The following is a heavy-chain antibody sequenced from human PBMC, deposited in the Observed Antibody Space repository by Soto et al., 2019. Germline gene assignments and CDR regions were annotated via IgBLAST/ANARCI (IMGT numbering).Heavy chain of an antibody. CDR2: INSDGSST. Sequence: EVQLVESGGGLVQLGGFLRLSCATSGFTFSDYWMNWVRQAPGKGLVWISRINSDGSSTGHADSVKGRFTISRDTAKNTLYLQMNSLRGEDTAVYYCARRHQSAYYYGMDVWGQGTTVTVSS. J-gene: IGHJ6*02. CDR1: GFTFSDYW. V-gene: IGHV3-74*01. CDR3: ARRHQSAYYYGMDV.